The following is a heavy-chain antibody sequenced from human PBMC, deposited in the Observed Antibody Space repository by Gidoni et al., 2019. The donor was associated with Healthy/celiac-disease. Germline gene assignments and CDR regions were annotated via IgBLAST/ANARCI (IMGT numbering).Heavy chain of an antibody. D-gene: IGHD2-2*01. V-gene: IGHV3-23*01. CDR3: AKDGNIVVVPAALYYYGMDV. CDR1: GFTFSSYA. Sequence: EVQLLESGGGLVQPGGSLRLSCAASGFTFSSYAMSWVRQAPGKGLEWVSAISGSGGSTYYADSVKGRFTISRDNSKNTLYLQMNSLRAEDTAVYYCAKDGNIVVVPAALYYYGMDVWGQGTTVTVSS. CDR2: ISGSGGST. J-gene: IGHJ6*02.